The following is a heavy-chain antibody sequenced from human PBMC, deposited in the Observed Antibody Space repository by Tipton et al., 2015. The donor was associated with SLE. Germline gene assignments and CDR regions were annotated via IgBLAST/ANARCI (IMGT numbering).Heavy chain of an antibody. D-gene: IGHD7-27*01. V-gene: IGHV3-30*02. CDR1: GFTFNSYG. CDR3: AKVSHTGELDY. Sequence: GSLRLSCAASGFTFNSYGMQWVRQAPGKGLEWVALIRDDGGNKYYADSVKGRFTISRDNSKNTLSLQMNSLRGEDTAVYYCAKVSHTGELDYWGQGTLATVSS. J-gene: IGHJ4*02. CDR2: IRDDGGNK.